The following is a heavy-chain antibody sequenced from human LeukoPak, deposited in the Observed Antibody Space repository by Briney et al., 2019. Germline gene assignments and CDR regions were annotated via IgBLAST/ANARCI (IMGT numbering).Heavy chain of an antibody. CDR1: GLTFSSYG. V-gene: IGHV3-30*18. D-gene: IGHD6-19*01. CDR3: AKDRYSSGWYYFDY. CDR2: ISYDGSNK. J-gene: IGHJ4*02. Sequence: PGRSLRLSCAASGLTFSSYGMHWVRQAPGKGLEWVAVISYDGSNKYYADSVKGRFTISRDNSKNTLYLQMSSLRAEDTAVYYCAKDRYSSGWYYFDYWGQGTLVTVSS.